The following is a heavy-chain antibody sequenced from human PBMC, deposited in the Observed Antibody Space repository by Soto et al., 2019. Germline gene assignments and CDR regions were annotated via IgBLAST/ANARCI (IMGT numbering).Heavy chain of an antibody. CDR1: GYTFTSYY. CDR2: IIPIFGTA. Sequence: SVKVSCKASGYTFTSYYMHWVRQAPGQGLEWMGGIIPIFGTANYAQKFQGRVTITADESTSTAYMELSSLRSEDTAVYYCASLPSIVGATSPDAFDIWGQGTMVTVSS. V-gene: IGHV1-69*13. D-gene: IGHD1-26*01. CDR3: ASLPSIVGATSPDAFDI. J-gene: IGHJ3*02.